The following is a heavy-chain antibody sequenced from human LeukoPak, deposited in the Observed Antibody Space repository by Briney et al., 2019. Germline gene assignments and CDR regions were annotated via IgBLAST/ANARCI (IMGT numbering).Heavy chain of an antibody. V-gene: IGHV4-30-4*08. CDR3: ARGGASILWWSDPVFYFDY. CDR1: GGSISSGDYY. CDR2: IYYSGST. J-gene: IGHJ4*02. D-gene: IGHD2-21*01. Sequence: SQTLSLTCTVSGGSISSGDYYWSWIRQPPGKGLEWIGYIYYSGSTYYNPSLKSRVTISVDTSKNQFSLKLSSVTAADTAVYYCARGGASILWWSDPVFYFDYWGQGTLVTVSS.